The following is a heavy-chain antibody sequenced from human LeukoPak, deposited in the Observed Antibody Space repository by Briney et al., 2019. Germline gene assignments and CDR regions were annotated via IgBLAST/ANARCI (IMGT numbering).Heavy chain of an antibody. Sequence: SETLSLTCTVSGGSISSYYWSWIRQPPGKGLEWIGYIYYSGSTTYNPALKSRVTISVDTSKNLFSLKLSSGTAADTAVYYCAGGSYDILTGRRNYWYFDLWGRGTLVTVSS. D-gene: IGHD3-9*01. CDR2: IYYSGST. V-gene: IGHV4-59*01. J-gene: IGHJ2*01. CDR1: GGSISSYY. CDR3: AGGSYDILTGRRNYWYFDL.